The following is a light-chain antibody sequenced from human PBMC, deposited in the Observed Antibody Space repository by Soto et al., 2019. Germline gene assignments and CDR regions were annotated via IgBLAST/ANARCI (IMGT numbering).Light chain of an antibody. CDR2: INSDGSL. CDR3: QTWGIGVQV. CDR1: SRHNNYA. V-gene: IGLV4-69*01. Sequence: QTVVTQSPSASASLGASVNLTCTLSSRHNNYAVAWHQKQPDKGPRFLMKINSDGSLIKGDGIPDRFSGSSSGAERFLLISSLQSDDEADYYCQTWGIGVQVFGGGTKLTVL. J-gene: IGLJ2*01.